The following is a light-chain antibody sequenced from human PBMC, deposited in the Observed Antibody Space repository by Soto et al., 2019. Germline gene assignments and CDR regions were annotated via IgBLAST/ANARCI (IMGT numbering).Light chain of an antibody. CDR3: QQYGSAPWT. J-gene: IGKJ1*01. CDR1: QSVSSSY. V-gene: IGKV3-20*01. Sequence: EIVLTQSPGTLSLSPGERATLSCRASQSVSSSYLAWYQQKPGQAPRLLIYGASSRATGIPDRFSGSGSGTDFTLTSSRREPEDFAVYYCQQYGSAPWTFGQGTKLQIK. CDR2: GAS.